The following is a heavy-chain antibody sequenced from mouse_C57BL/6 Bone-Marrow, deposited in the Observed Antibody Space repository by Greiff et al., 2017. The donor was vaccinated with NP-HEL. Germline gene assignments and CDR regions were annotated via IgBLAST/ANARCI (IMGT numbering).Heavy chain of an antibody. CDR2: IDPSGSYT. V-gene: IGHV1-50*01. D-gene: IGHD2-3*01. CDR3: ARWGLLHHYAMDY. Sequence: QVQLQQPGAELVKPGASVTLSCKASGYTFTSYWMQWVKQRPGQGLEWIGEIDPSGSYTNYNQKFKGKATLTVDTSSSTAYMQLSSLTSEDSAVYYCARWGLLHHYAMDYWGQGTSVTVSS. CDR1: GYTFTSYW. J-gene: IGHJ4*01.